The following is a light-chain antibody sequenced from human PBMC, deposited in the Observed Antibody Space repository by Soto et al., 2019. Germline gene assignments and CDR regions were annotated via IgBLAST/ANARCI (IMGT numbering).Light chain of an antibody. CDR1: QNITKF. J-gene: IGKJ1*01. CDR2: VTS. Sequence: DIQMTQSPSSLSASVGDRVSVTCRTSQNITKFLNWYQEKPGKAPKVLIYVTSNLENVVPSRFSVSGSGRHFTLSISSLQPEDFATYYCQQTFSAPGTFGPGTRVEVK. CDR3: QQTFSAPGT. V-gene: IGKV1-39*01.